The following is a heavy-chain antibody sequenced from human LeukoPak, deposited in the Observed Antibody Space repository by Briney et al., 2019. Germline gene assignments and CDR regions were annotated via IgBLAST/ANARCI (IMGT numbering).Heavy chain of an antibody. CDR1: GYTFTSYD. D-gene: IGHD6-13*01. CDR3: ARGHVLGAAGHLDY. J-gene: IGHJ4*02. Sequence: ASVKVSCKASGYTFTSYDINWVRQATGQGLEWMGWMNPNSGNTGYAQKFQGRVTMTRNTSIGTAYMELSSLRSEDTAVYYCARGHVLGAAGHLDYWGQGTLVTVSS. V-gene: IGHV1-8*01. CDR2: MNPNSGNT.